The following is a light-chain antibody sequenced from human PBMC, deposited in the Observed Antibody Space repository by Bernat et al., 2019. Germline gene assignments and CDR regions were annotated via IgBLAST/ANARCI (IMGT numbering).Light chain of an antibody. Sequence: EFVLTQSPGTLSLSPGERATLSCRASQTVTSNYLAWYQQKPGQTPRLLIFAASSRATGIPDRFSGSGSGTDFALTISRLESEDFAVYYCHQYGTSPYTFGQGTKLDIK. V-gene: IGKV3-20*01. CDR2: AAS. CDR3: HQYGTSPYT. CDR1: QTVTSNY. J-gene: IGKJ2*01.